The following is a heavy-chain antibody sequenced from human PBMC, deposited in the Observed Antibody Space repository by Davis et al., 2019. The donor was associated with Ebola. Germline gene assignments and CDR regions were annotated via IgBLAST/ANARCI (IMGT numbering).Heavy chain of an antibody. CDR1: GFTFSSYA. V-gene: IGHV3-23*01. D-gene: IGHD3-22*01. J-gene: IGHJ4*02. CDR2: ISGSGGST. Sequence: GESLKISCAASGFTFSSYAMSWVRQAPGKGLEWVSAISGSGGSTYYADSVKGRFTISRDNSKNTLYLQMNSLRAEDTAVYYCAKGAYDSSAYYFDYWGQGTLVTVSS. CDR3: AKGAYDSSAYYFDY.